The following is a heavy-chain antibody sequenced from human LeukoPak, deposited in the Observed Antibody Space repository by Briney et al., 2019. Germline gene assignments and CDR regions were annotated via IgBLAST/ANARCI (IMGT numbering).Heavy chain of an antibody. D-gene: IGHD1-1*01. CDR1: GFTVSSNY. CDR2: IYRGDNT. J-gene: IGHJ4*02. V-gene: IGHV3-53*01. Sequence: QTGGSLRLSCAASGFTVSSNYMSWVRQAPGKGLEGVSVIYRGDNTYYADSVKGRFTIYRDNSKNTLYLQMNSLRDDDTAVYYCARAPYGVGYPAERDYWGQGTLVTVSS. CDR3: ARAPYGVGYPAERDY.